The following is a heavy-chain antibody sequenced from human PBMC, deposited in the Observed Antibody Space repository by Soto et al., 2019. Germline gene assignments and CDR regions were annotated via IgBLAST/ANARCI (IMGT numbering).Heavy chain of an antibody. CDR3: ARALRIAAAGTPYYYYGMDV. J-gene: IGHJ6*02. CDR2: IYYSGST. Sequence: PSETLSLTCTVSGGSISSYYWSWIRQPPGKGLEWIGYIYYSGSTNYNPSLKSRVTISVDTSKNQFSLKLSSVTAADTAVYYCARALRIAAAGTPYYYYGMDVWGQGTTVTVSS. V-gene: IGHV4-59*01. CDR1: GGSISSYY. D-gene: IGHD6-13*01.